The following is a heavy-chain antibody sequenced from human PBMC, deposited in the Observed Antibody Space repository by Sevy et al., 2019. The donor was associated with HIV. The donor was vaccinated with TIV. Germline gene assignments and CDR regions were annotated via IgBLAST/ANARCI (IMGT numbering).Heavy chain of an antibody. D-gene: IGHD3-16*02. Sequence: GGSLRLSCAASGFTFIRYAMNWVRQAPGKGLEWVAVISSDGRNKYYADSVKGRFTISRDNSKNKLYLQMNSLRSEDTAVYYCARDKGESSSSFLGELSYWGQGTLVTVSS. CDR2: ISSDGRNK. CDR1: GFTFIRYA. CDR3: ARDKGESSSSFLGELSY. J-gene: IGHJ4*02. V-gene: IGHV3-30*04.